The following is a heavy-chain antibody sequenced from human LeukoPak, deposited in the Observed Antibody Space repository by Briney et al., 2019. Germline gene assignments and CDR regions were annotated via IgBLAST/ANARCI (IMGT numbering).Heavy chain of an antibody. Sequence: GGSLRLSCAASGFTFSSHWMNWVRQAPGKGLEWVAVISYDGSNKYYADSVKGRFTISRDNSKNMLYLQMNSLRTEDTAVYYCARGPLTGKWPDMGFDYWGQGTLVTVSS. J-gene: IGHJ4*02. V-gene: IGHV3-30-3*01. D-gene: IGHD3-9*01. CDR3: ARGPLTGKWPDMGFDY. CDR2: ISYDGSNK. CDR1: GFTFSSHW.